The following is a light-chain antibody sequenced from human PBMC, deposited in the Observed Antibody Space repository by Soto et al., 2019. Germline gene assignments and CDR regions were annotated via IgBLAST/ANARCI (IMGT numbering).Light chain of an antibody. J-gene: IGLJ2*01. CDR2: LEGSGSY. Sequence: QLVLTQSSSASASLGSSVKLTCTLSSGHSSYIIAWHQQQPGKAPRYLMKLEGSGSYNKGSGVPARFSGSSSGADRYLTISNLQFEDEADYYCETCDSNTRVFGGGTNSPS. CDR1: SGHSSYI. CDR3: ETCDSNTRV. V-gene: IGLV4-60*02.